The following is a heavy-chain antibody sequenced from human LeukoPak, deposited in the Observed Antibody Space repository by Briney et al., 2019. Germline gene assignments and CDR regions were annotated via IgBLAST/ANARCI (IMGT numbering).Heavy chain of an antibody. CDR2: IRPDGRET. V-gene: IGHV3-74*01. D-gene: IGHD3-10*01. CDR1: GFTFTNHW. Sequence: SGGSLRLSCAASGFTFTNHWMHWVRQAPGKGLVWVSRIRPDGRETNHADSVKGRFTISRDNAKNTLYLQMNSLGAEDTAVYYCGRYPVLGSGSVDYWGQGVLVTVSS. J-gene: IGHJ4*02. CDR3: GRYPVLGSGSVDY.